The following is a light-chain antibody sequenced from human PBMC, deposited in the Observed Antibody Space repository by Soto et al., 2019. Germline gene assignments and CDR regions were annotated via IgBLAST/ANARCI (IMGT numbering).Light chain of an antibody. Sequence: QAVVTQEPSLTVSPGGTVTLTCASSTGAVTSGYYPNWFQQKPGQAPRALMYSTSNKHPWTPARFSGSLLGGKAALTLSGVQPEDEAEYYCLLYYGGVWVFGGGTKVTVL. CDR2: STS. V-gene: IGLV7-43*01. CDR3: LLYYGGVWV. J-gene: IGLJ3*02. CDR1: TGAVTSGYY.